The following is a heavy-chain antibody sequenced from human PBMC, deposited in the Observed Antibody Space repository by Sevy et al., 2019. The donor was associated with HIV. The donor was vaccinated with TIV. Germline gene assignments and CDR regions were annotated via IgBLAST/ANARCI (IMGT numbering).Heavy chain of an antibody. CDR3: ARVGSVMGYSYGYYAFDI. V-gene: IGHV4-31*03. D-gene: IGHD5-18*01. CDR1: GGSISSGGYY. J-gene: IGHJ3*02. CDR2: IYYSGST. Sequence: SETLSLTCTVSGGSISSGGYYWSWIRQHPGKGLEWIGYIYYSGSTYYNPSLKSRVTISVDTSKNQCSLKLSSVTAADTAVYYCARVGSVMGYSYGYYAFDIWGQGTMVTVSS.